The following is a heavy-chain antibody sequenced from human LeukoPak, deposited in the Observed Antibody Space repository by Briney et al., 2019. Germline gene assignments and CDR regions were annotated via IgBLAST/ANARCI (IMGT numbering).Heavy chain of an antibody. D-gene: IGHD3-22*01. V-gene: IGHV3-66*01. CDR2: IYSGGST. Sequence: GGSLRLSCAASGFTVSSNYMSWVRQAPGKGLEWVSVIYSGGSTYYVDSVKGRFTISRDNSKNTLYLQMNSLRAEDTAVYYCARVLFVAYDSSYYFDYWGQGTLVTVSS. CDR3: ARVLFVAYDSSYYFDY. J-gene: IGHJ4*02. CDR1: GFTVSSNY.